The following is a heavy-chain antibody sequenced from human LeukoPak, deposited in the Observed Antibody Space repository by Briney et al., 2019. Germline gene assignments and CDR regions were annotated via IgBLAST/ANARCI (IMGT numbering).Heavy chain of an antibody. CDR1: GFTFSDYY. CDR3: AKDIDSSGYYWLDY. D-gene: IGHD3-22*01. J-gene: IGHJ4*02. CDR2: ISWDGGST. Sequence: GGSLRLSCAASGFTFSDYYMSWIRQAPGKGLEWVSLISWDGGSTYYADSVKGRFTISRDNSKNSLYLQMNSLRAEDTALYYCAKDIDSSGYYWLDYWGQGTLVTVSS. V-gene: IGHV3-43D*03.